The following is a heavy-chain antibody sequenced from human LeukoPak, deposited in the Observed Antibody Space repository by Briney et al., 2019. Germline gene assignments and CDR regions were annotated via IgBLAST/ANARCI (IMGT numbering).Heavy chain of an antibody. CDR3: AKSNGYGLVDI. CDR2: ISHSGGT. Sequence: SETLSLTCTVSGYSISTGSYWGWIRQPPGKGLEWIGSISHSGGTYYSPSLTSRVTISLDTSRNQFSLKLNSVTAADTAVYYCAKSNGYGLVDIWGQGTMVTVSS. CDR1: GYSISTGSY. D-gene: IGHD3-10*01. J-gene: IGHJ3*02. V-gene: IGHV4-38-2*02.